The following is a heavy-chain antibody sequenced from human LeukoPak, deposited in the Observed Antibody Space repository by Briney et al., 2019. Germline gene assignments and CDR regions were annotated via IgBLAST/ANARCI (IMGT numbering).Heavy chain of an antibody. CDR3: ARGGSGSYFSWLDP. CDR1: GYTFTVYY. J-gene: IGHJ5*02. D-gene: IGHD3-10*01. V-gene: IGHV1-2*02. Sequence: ASVKVSCKASGYTFTVYYIHWVRQAPGQGLECGGWINPNSGGTNYAQKFQGRVTMTRDTSISTAYMEMSRLRSDDTAVYYCARGGSGSYFSWLDPWGQGTLVTVSS. CDR2: INPNSGGT.